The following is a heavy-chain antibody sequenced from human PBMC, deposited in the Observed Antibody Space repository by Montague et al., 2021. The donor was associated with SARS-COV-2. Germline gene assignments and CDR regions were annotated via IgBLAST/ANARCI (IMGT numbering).Heavy chain of an antibody. CDR1: GGSIRNYY. D-gene: IGHD3-3*01. V-gene: IGHV4-59*01. CDR3: ARAREGTIFVVIGAYYGMDI. J-gene: IGHJ6*02. CDR2: MHYSGSN. Sequence: SETLSLTCTVSGGSIRNYYWSWLRQSPGKGLEWIAYMHYSGSNKYNPSLKSRATISVDTPKNQFSLTLSSMTAADTAVYYCARAREGTIFVVIGAYYGMDIWGQGTTVTVS.